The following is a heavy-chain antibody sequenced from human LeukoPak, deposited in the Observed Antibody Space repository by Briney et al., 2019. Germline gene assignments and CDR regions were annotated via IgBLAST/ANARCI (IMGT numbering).Heavy chain of an antibody. CDR1: GYTFTGYY. CDR3: ARDRPYDSSDYYAAKYYYYYMDV. J-gene: IGHJ6*03. V-gene: IGHV1-2*02. D-gene: IGHD3-22*01. CDR2: INPNSGGT. Sequence: ASVKVSCKASGYTFTGYYMHWVRQAPGQGLAWMGWINPNSGGTNYAQKFQGRVTMTRDTSISTAYMELSRLRSDDTVVYYCARDRPYDSSDYYAAKYYYYYMDVWGKGTTVTVSS.